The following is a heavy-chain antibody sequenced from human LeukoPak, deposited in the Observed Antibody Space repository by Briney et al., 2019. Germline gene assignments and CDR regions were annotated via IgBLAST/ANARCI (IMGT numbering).Heavy chain of an antibody. CDR3: ARDYAFDI. CDR1: GDSISSYY. J-gene: IGHJ3*02. V-gene: IGHV4-59*01. CDR2: IYYIGST. Sequence: SETLSLTCTVSGDSISSYYWSWIRQPPGKGLEWIGYIYYIGSTNYSPSLKSRVTISVDTSKNQFSLKLSSVTAADTAVYYCARDYAFDIWGQGTMVTVSS.